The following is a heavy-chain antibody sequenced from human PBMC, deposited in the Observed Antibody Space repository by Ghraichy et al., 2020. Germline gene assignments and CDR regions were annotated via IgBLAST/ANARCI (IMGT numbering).Heavy chain of an antibody. D-gene: IGHD3-10*01. CDR1: GFIFSNSW. Sequence: GGSLRLSCKASGFIFSNSWMSWVRQSPEKGLEWVANINNDGKERYYVDSLKGRFTISRDNGKNSLFLQISRLTVDDTAVYFCARDPKRGALDYWGQGTLVAVSA. J-gene: IGHJ4*02. V-gene: IGHV3-7*03. CDR2: INNDGKER. CDR3: ARDPKRGALDY.